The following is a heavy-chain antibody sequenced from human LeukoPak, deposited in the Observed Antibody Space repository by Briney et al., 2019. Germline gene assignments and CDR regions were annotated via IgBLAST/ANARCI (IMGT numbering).Heavy chain of an antibody. CDR3: ARASCSSTSCISRYYYYYYMDV. Sequence: SETLSLTCTVSGGSISSYYWSWIRQPPGKGLEWIGYIYYSGSTNYNPSLKSRVTISVDRSKNQFSLKLSSVTAADTAVYYCARASCSSTSCISRYYYYYYMDVWGKGTTVTVSS. V-gene: IGHV4-59*12. J-gene: IGHJ6*03. CDR2: IYYSGST. CDR1: GGSISSYY. D-gene: IGHD2-2*01.